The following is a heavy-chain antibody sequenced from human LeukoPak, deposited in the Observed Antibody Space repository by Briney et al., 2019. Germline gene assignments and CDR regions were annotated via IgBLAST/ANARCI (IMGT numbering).Heavy chain of an antibody. CDR2: ISGSGGYT. CDR1: GFTFSNYA. Sequence: GGSLRLSCAASGFTFSNYAMSWVRQAPGKGLEWVSIISGSGGYTYYADSVKGRFTISRDNSKNTLYLQMSSLRADDTALYYCAKYLYSSTYLGFDYWGQGTLVTVSS. J-gene: IGHJ4*02. V-gene: IGHV3-23*01. CDR3: AKYLYSSTYLGFDY. D-gene: IGHD6-13*01.